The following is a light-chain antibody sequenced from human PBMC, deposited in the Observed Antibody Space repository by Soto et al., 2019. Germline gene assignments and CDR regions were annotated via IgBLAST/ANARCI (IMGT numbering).Light chain of an antibody. J-gene: IGKJ5*01. CDR1: QGISSY. Sequence: AIRMTQSPSSFSASTGDRVTITCRASQGISSYLAWYQQKPGKAPKLLIYAASTLQSGVPSRFSGSGSGTDFTLTISCLQSEDFATYYCQQLNSYPQDTFGQGTRLEIK. CDR3: QQLNSYPQDT. CDR2: AAS. V-gene: IGKV1-8*01.